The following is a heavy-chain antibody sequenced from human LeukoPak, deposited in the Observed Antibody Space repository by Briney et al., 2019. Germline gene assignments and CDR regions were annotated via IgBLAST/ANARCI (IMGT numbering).Heavy chain of an antibody. CDR3: VRRDTGWNYFDY. CDR1: GGSINSHY. V-gene: IGHV4-59*08. D-gene: IGHD6-19*01. Sequence: SGTLSLTCAVSGGSINSHYWGWIRQPPGKGLQWIGDIYYTGKNNYNPSLKSRVTISLDTSKDHLSLNLTSVLAADTAIYYCVRRDTGWNYFDYWGPGILVTVSS. CDR2: IYYTGKN. J-gene: IGHJ4*02.